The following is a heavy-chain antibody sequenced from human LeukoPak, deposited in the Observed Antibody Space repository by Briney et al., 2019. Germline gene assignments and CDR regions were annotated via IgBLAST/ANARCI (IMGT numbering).Heavy chain of an antibody. CDR1: GGSISSYY. J-gene: IGHJ5*02. V-gene: IGHV4-59*01. CDR3: ARDVVVVVPAAILRWFDP. Sequence: SETLSLTCTVSGGSISSYYRSWIRQPPGKGLEWIGYIYYSGSTNYNPSLKSRVTISVDTSKNQFSLKLSSVTAADTAVYYCARDVVVVVPAAILRWFDPWGQGTLVTVSS. D-gene: IGHD2-2*01. CDR2: IYYSGST.